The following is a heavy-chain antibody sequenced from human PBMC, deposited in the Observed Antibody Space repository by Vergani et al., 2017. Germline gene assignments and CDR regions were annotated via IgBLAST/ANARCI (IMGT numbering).Heavy chain of an antibody. CDR2: ISSSSSYI. D-gene: IGHD2-15*01. CDR3: ARDHSEGRYXFDY. V-gene: IGHV3-21*01. CDR1: GFTFSSYS. J-gene: IGHJ4*02. Sequence: VQLVESGGGLVKPGGSLRLSCAASGFTFSSYSMNWVRQAPGKGLEWVSSISSSSSYIYYADSVKGRFTISRDNAKNSLYLQMNSLRAEDTAVYYCARDHSEGRYXFDYWGQGTLVTVSS.